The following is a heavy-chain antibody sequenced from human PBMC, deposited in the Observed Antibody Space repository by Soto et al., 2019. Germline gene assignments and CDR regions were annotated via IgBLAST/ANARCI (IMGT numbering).Heavy chain of an antibody. J-gene: IGHJ4*02. D-gene: IGHD3-10*01. CDR1: GGAFNGYY. CDR2: INHSGTV. CDR3: ARAGAAIVRGSIGGFHY. V-gene: IGHV4-34*01. Sequence: QVHLQQWGAGLLKPSETLSLTCAVNGGAFNGYYWTWIRQSPGKGLQWIGEINHSGTVDYNPSLKSRVTFSIDTSKKQFSLTLTSVTAADTAVYYCARAGAAIVRGSIGGFHYWGQGTLVTVSS.